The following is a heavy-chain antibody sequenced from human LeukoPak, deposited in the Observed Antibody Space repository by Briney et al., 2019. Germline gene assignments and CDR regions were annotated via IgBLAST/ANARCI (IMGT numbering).Heavy chain of an antibody. CDR2: INPNSGGT. V-gene: IGHV1-2*06. Sequence: GASVKVSCKASGYTFTGYYMHWVRQAPGQGLEWMGRINPNSGGTNYAQKFQGRVTMTRDTSISTAYMELSRLRSDDTAVYYCARGWSSSGWSIYYGMDAWGQGTTVTVSS. D-gene: IGHD6-19*01. CDR1: GYTFTGYY. CDR3: ARGWSSSGWSIYYGMDA. J-gene: IGHJ6*02.